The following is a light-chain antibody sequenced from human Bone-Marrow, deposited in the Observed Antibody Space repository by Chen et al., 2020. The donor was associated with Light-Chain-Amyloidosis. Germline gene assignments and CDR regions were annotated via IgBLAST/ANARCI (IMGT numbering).Light chain of an antibody. CDR1: SGSIAGNY. CDR2: EDN. V-gene: IGLV6-57*01. Sequence: FMLTQPRAVSESPGKTVTISCTRSSGSIAGNYVQWFQQRPGRSPTTVNFEDNLRPPGVPDRFSCSIDTSSNSASLSISGLKPEDEADYYCQSYDTSVRVFGGGTRLTVL. CDR3: QSYDTSVRV. J-gene: IGLJ3*02.